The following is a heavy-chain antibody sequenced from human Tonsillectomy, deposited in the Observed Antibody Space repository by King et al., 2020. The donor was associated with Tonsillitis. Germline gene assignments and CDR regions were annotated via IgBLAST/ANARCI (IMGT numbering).Heavy chain of an antibody. CDR1: GFTFGDYT. D-gene: IGHD3-3*01. Sequence: QLVQSGGGLVKPGRSLRLSSTASGFTFGDYTMSWVCQAPGKGLECVGVIGSKAYGGTTEYASSVQGRFTISRDDSKIIAYLQMNSLKTEDTAVFYCTRVVFWSGSYSGGMDVWGQGTTVTVSS. V-gene: IGHV3-49*04. J-gene: IGHJ6*02. CDR2: IGSKAYGGTT. CDR3: TRVVFWSGSYSGGMDV.